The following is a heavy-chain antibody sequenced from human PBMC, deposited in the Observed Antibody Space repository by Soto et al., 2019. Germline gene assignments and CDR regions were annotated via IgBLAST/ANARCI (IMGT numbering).Heavy chain of an antibody. CDR1: GVSITTYY. CDR3: GGDPHTGVVGE. CDR2: IHYSGST. V-gene: IGHV4-59*01. Sequence: QVQLQESGPGLVKPSETLSLTCTVSGVSITTYYWNWIRQSPGKGLEWIGYIHYSGSTNYHPSLKSRVTISLDTSKNQFSLKLTSVTAADTAVFFCGGDPHTGVVGEWGQGTMVTVSS. J-gene: IGHJ3*01. D-gene: IGHD3-3*01.